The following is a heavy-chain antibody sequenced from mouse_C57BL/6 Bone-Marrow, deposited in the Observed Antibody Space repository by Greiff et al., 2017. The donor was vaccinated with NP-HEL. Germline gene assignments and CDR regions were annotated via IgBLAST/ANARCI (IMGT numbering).Heavy chain of an antibody. Sequence: VKLMESGAELARPGASVKLSCKASGYTFTSYGISWVKQRPGQGLEWIGEIYPRSGNTYYNEKFKGKATLTADKSSSTAYMELRSLTSEDSAVYFCARRDYYGSSYPFDYWGQGTTLTVSS. V-gene: IGHV1-81*01. CDR1: GYTFTSYG. D-gene: IGHD1-1*01. CDR3: ARRDYYGSSYPFDY. CDR2: IYPRSGNT. J-gene: IGHJ2*01.